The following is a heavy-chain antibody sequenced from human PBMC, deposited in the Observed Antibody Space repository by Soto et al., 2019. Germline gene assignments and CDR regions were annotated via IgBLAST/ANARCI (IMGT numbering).Heavy chain of an antibody. CDR3: ARVGWSYSSSWYAGDWFDT. D-gene: IGHD6-13*01. V-gene: IGHV3-21*01. CDR1: GFTFSSYS. CDR2: ISSSSSYI. Sequence: EVQLVESGGGLVKPGGSLRLSCAASGFTFSSYSMNWVRQAPGKGLEWVSSISSSSSYIYYADSVKGRFTISRDNAKNSLYLQMKSLRAEDTAVYYCARVGWSYSSSWYAGDWFDTWGQGTLVTVSS. J-gene: IGHJ5*02.